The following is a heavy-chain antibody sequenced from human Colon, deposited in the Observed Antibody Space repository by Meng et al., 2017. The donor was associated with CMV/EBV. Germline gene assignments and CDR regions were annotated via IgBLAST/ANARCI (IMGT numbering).Heavy chain of an antibody. CDR3: ARGSAVRQLVGLVDY. Sequence: GESLKISCAASGFTFSSYSMNWVRQAPGKGLEWVSSISSSSSYIYYADSVKGRFTISRDNAKNSLYLQMNSLRAEDTAVYYCARGSAVRQLVGLVDYWGQGTLVTVSS. D-gene: IGHD6-6*01. V-gene: IGHV3-21*01. CDR1: GFTFSSYS. CDR2: ISSSSSYI. J-gene: IGHJ4*02.